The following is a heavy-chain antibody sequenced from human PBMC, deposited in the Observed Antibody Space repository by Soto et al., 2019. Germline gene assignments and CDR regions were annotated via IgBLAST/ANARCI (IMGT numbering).Heavy chain of an antibody. CDR2: ISAYNGNT. Sequence: QVQLVQSGAEVKKPGASVTVSCKASGYTFTSYAITWVRQAPGQGLEWMGWISAYNGNTNYAQKLQGRVTMTTDTSTSSAYIELRSLLSDDTAMYYCARDVTPPDYWGHGTLVTVSS. CDR1: GYTFTSYA. V-gene: IGHV1-18*01. CDR3: ARDVTPPDY. J-gene: IGHJ4*01.